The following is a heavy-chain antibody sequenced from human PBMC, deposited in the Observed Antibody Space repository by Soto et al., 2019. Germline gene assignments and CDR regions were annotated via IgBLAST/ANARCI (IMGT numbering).Heavy chain of an antibody. J-gene: IGHJ5*02. CDR1: GYTFTGYY. D-gene: IGHD6-13*01. Sequence: GASVKVSCKASGYTFTGYYMHWVRQAPGQGLEWMGWINPNSGGTNYAQKFQGWVTMTRDTSISTAYMELSRLRSDDTAVYYCARGGRTYSSNPNWFDPWGQGALVTVSS. V-gene: IGHV1-2*04. CDR3: ARGGRTYSSNPNWFDP. CDR2: INPNSGGT.